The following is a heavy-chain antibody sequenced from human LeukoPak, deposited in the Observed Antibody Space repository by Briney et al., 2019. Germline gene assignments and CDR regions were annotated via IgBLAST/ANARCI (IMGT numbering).Heavy chain of an antibody. CDR1: GFTFCSYA. Sequence: PGGSLRLSCAASGFTFCSYAMSWVRQAPGKGREWIAGISGSGGSTYYADSVKGRFTNSRDNSKNRLYLQMNSLRAEDTAVYYCAKRPRGNYLDPFDYWGQGTLVTVS. CDR3: AKRPRGNYLDPFDY. D-gene: IGHD3-10*01. J-gene: IGHJ4*02. CDR2: ISGSGGST. V-gene: IGHV3-23*01.